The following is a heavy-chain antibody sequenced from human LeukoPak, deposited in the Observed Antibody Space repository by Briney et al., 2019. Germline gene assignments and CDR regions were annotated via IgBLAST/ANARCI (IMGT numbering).Heavy chain of an antibody. CDR3: ARDIGDGHRRYYFDY. J-gene: IGHJ4*02. CDR2: IYYSGST. Sequence: SETLSLTCSVSGASISNSSYYWGWIRQPPGKALEWIGSIYYSGSTYYNPSLRSRVTISVDTSKNQFSLKLSSVTAADTAVYFCARDIGDGHRRYYFDYWGQGTLVTVSS. V-gene: IGHV4-39*07. CDR1: GASISNSSYY. D-gene: IGHD4-17*01.